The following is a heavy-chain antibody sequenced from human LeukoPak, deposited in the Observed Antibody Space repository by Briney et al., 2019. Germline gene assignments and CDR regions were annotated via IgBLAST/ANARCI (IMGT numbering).Heavy chain of an antibody. CDR1: GGSISSYY. J-gene: IGHJ4*02. V-gene: IGHV4-59*01. CDR2: IYYSGST. Sequence: PSETLSLTCTVSGGSISSYYWSWIRQPPGKGLEWIGYIYYSGSTNYNPSLKSRVTISVDTSKNQFSLKLSSVTAADTAVYYCARVHYYGSEYYFDYWGQGTLVTVSS. D-gene: IGHD3-10*01. CDR3: ARVHYYGSEYYFDY.